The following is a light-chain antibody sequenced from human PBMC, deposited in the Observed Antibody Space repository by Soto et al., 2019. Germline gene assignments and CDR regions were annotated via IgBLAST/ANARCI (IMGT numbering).Light chain of an antibody. V-gene: IGLV2-14*01. CDR1: SSDVGGYKY. CDR2: DVS. Sequence: QSALTQPASVSGSPGQSITISCTGTSSDVGGYKYVSWYQQNPGKAPKLMIYDVSNRPSGVSNRFSGSKSGNTASLTISGLQAEDEADYYCSSYTSSSTLDVVFGGGTKLTVL. J-gene: IGLJ2*01. CDR3: SSYTSSSTLDVV.